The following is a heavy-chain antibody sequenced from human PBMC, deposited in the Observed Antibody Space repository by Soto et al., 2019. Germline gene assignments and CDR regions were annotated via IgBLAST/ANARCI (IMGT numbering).Heavy chain of an antibody. CDR3: ARDHSSSWYDAFDI. CDR1: GFTVSSNY. V-gene: IGHV3-53*01. Sequence: GESLKISCAASGFTVSSNYMSWVRQAPGKGLEWVSVIYSGGSTYYADSVKGRFTISRDNSKNTLYLQMNSLRAEDTAVYYCARDHSSSWYDAFDIWGQGTMVTVSS. D-gene: IGHD6-13*01. CDR2: IYSGGST. J-gene: IGHJ3*02.